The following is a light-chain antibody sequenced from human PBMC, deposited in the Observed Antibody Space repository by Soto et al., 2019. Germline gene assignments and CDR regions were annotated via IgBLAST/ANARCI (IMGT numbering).Light chain of an antibody. CDR1: SSDVGAYNY. Sequence: QSVLTQPRSVSGSPGQSVTISCTGTSSDVGAYNYVSWYQQHPGKAPKLMIYAVSDRPPGVSDRFSGSKSGITASLTISGLQTEDEADYYCISYTDRQSYLFGTGTKVTVL. V-gene: IGLV2-11*01. CDR2: AVS. CDR3: ISYTDRQSYL. J-gene: IGLJ1*01.